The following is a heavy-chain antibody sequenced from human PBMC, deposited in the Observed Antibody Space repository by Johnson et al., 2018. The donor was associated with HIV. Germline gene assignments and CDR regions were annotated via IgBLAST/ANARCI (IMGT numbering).Heavy chain of an antibody. Sequence: QVQLVESGGGVVQPGGSLRLSCAASGFTFSSYGMHWVRQAPGKGLEWVAFIRYDGSNKYYADSVKGRFTISRDNSKNTLYLQMNSLRAEYTAVYYCAKEEEDAFDIWGQGTMVTVSS. CDR3: AKEEEDAFDI. CDR2: IRYDGSNK. CDR1: GFTFSSYG. J-gene: IGHJ3*02. V-gene: IGHV3-30*02.